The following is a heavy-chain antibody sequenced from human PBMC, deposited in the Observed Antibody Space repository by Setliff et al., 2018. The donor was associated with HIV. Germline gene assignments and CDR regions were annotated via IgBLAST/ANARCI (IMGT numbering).Heavy chain of an antibody. CDR2: IYHTGTT. V-gene: IGHV4-31*03. CDR3: ARDLSPYGSGDPYYYYGMDV. J-gene: IGHJ6*02. D-gene: IGHD3-10*01. CDR1: GGSISSSGNY. Sequence: PSETLCLTCTVSGGSISSSGNYWTWIRQRPGKGLEWIGYIYHTGTTYYHPSLKSRVLISVDTSNNQFSLRLSSVTAADTAVYYCARDLSPYGSGDPYYYYGMDVWGQGTTVTVSS.